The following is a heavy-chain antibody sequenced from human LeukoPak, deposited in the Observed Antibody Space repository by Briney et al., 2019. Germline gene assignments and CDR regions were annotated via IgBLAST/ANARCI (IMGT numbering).Heavy chain of an antibody. CDR3: ARGAIAAAGFWFDP. CDR2: IYTSGST. J-gene: IGHJ5*02. Sequence: PSETLSLTCTVSGGSISSYYWSWIRQPAGKGLEWIGRIYTSGSTNYNPSLKSRVTMSVDTSKNQFSLKLSSVTAADTAVYYCARGAIAAAGFWFDPWGQGTLVTVSS. V-gene: IGHV4-4*07. CDR1: GGSISSYY. D-gene: IGHD6-13*01.